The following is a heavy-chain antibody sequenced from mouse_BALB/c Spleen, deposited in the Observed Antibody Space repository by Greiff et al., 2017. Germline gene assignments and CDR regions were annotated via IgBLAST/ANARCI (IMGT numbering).Heavy chain of an antibody. CDR2: ISSGGST. Sequence: EVQRVESGGGLVKPGGSLKLSCAASGFTFSSYAMSWVRQTPEKRLEWVASISSGGSTYYPDSVKGRFTISRDNARNILYLQMSSLRSEDTAMYYCARGSTMITTNYAMDYWGQGTSVTVSS. J-gene: IGHJ4*01. CDR3: ARGSTMITTNYAMDY. V-gene: IGHV5-6-5*01. D-gene: IGHD2-4*01. CDR1: GFTFSSYA.